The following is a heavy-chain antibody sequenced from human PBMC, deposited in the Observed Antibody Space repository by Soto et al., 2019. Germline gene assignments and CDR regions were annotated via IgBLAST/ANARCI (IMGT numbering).Heavy chain of an antibody. V-gene: IGHV4-34*01. D-gene: IGHD3-22*01. CDR1: CGSFSGYY. CDR2: INHSGST. Sequence: SETLSLTCAVYCGSFSGYYWSWIRQPPGKGLEWIGEINHSGSTNYNPSLKSRVTISVDTSKNQFSLKLSSVTAADTAVYYCARERLHYGSSGYYYVQDFDYWGQGTLVTVSS. J-gene: IGHJ4*02. CDR3: ARERLHYGSSGYYYVQDFDY.